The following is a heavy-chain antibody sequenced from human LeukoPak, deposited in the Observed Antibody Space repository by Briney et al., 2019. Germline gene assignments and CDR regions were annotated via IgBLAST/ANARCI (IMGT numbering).Heavy chain of an antibody. D-gene: IGHD6-13*01. V-gene: IGHV5-51*01. CDR3: ATQFGDLYSSSWYFKN. CDR1: GYSFTSYW. J-gene: IGHJ1*01. Sequence: GESLKISCKGSGYSFTSYWIGWVRQMPGKGLEWMGIIYPGDSDTRYSPSFQGQVTISADKSISTAYLQWSSLKASDTAMYYCATQFGDLYSSSWYFKNWGQGTLVTVSS. CDR2: IYPGDSDT.